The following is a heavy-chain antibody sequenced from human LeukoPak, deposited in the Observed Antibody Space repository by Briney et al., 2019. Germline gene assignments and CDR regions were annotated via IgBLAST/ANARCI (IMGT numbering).Heavy chain of an antibody. V-gene: IGHV3-48*01. Sequence: PGGSLRLSCAASGFTFSRYTMNWVRQPPGKGLEWVSNIGTSSTTIYYADSVKGRFTISRDNAKNSLYLQMNSLRAEDTAVYYCARDLRYYGDSPYWGQGTLVTASS. J-gene: IGHJ4*02. CDR3: ARDLRYYGDSPY. CDR2: IGTSSTTI. D-gene: IGHD4-17*01. CDR1: GFTFSRYT.